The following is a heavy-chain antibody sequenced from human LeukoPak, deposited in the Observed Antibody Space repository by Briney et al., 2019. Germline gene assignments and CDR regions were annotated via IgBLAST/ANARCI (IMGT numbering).Heavy chain of an antibody. V-gene: IGHV4-39*07. J-gene: IGHJ5*02. D-gene: IGHD3-10*01. CDR1: GGSISSGGYY. Sequence: PSETLSLTCTVSGGSISSGGYYWSWIRQPPGKGLEWIGEINHSGSTNYNPSLKSRVTISVDTSKNQFSLKLSSVTAADTAVYYCATSRGALWFGGAPSWFDPWGQGTLVTVSS. CDR2: INHSGST. CDR3: ATSRGALWFGGAPSWFDP.